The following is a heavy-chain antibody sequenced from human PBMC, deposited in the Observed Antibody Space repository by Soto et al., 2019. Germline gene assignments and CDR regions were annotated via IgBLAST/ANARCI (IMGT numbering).Heavy chain of an antibody. CDR2: ISTDNGNT. CDR3: TRDAKYYDILTGYFVNDY. Sequence: QVQLVQSGAEVKKPGASVKVSCKASGYTFSNFCISWVRQAPGQGLEWLGWISTDNGNTKYAQKFQGRVTMTADTAATTAYMELRSLRSDDTAVYYCTRDAKYYDILTGYFVNDYWGQGTLVTVSS. D-gene: IGHD3-9*01. CDR1: GYTFSNFC. J-gene: IGHJ4*02. V-gene: IGHV1-18*01.